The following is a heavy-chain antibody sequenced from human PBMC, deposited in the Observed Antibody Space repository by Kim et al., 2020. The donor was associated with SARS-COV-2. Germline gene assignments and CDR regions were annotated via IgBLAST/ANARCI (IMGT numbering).Heavy chain of an antibody. D-gene: IGHD6-19*01. CDR2: IYYSGST. V-gene: IGHV4-59*01. Sequence: SETLSLTCTVSGGSISSYYWSWIRQPPGKGLEWIGYIYYSGSTNYNPSLKSRVTITVDTSKNQFSLKLSSVTAADTAVYDCAREEQLQDAFDIWGQGTMVTVSA. CDR1: GGSISSYY. J-gene: IGHJ3*02. CDR3: AREEQLQDAFDI.